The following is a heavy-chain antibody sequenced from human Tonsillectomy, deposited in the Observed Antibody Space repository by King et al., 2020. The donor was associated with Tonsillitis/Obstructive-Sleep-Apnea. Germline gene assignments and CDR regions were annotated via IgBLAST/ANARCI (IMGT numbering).Heavy chain of an antibody. CDR2: VYPGDSDT. CDR3: ARHNEGSSGYDFLDY. D-gene: IGHD5-12*01. J-gene: IGHJ4*02. Sequence: QLVQSGTEVKKPGESLQISCKGSGYRFTNYWIGWVRQMPGKGLEWMGIVYPGDSDTRYSPSFQGQVTISADKSISTAFLQWSSLKASDTAIYYCARHNEGSSGYDFLDYWGQGTLVTVSS. CDR1: GYRFTNYW. V-gene: IGHV5-51*01.